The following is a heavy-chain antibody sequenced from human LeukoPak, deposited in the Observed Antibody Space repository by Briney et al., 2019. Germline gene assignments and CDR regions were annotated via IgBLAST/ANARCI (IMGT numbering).Heavy chain of an antibody. CDR1: GFTFTSYE. V-gene: IGHV3-48*03. J-gene: IGHJ4*02. Sequence: PGGSLRLSCAPSGFTFTSYEMNWVRQDPGKWLECVSYISSSGSTIYDADSGKGRFTISRDKAKNSLYLQMNSLRAEDRAVYYCVRGTIIAHWGQGTLVTVS. CDR2: ISSSGSTI. D-gene: IGHD2-21*01. CDR3: VRGTIIAH.